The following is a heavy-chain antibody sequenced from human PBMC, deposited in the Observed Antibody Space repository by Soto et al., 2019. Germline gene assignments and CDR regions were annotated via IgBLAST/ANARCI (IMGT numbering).Heavy chain of an antibody. J-gene: IGHJ4*02. CDR2: ISGSGGST. CDR3: AADTEGRCGFHLDS. Sequence: VSLRVSWAASGFTFSSYAMSWVRQAPGKGLEWVSAISGSGGSTYYADRMKGRFTISRDNSKNTLYLQMNTLRSADTAVYYCAADTEGRCGFHLDSWGQGTVVGVSS. CDR1: GFTFSSYA. V-gene: IGHV3-23*01. D-gene: IGHD3-10*01.